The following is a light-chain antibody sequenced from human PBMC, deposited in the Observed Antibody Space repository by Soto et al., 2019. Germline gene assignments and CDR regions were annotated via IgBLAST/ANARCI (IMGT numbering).Light chain of an antibody. J-gene: IGLJ1*01. Sequence: QSVLTQPASLSGSPGQSITISCTGTSSDVGGYSYVSWYQQHPGKAPKLMIYDVSNRPSGGSNRFSGSKSGNTASLTISGLQAEDEADYYCASYTTTFSYVFGSGTKVTVL. V-gene: IGLV2-14*01. CDR2: DVS. CDR1: SSDVGGYSY. CDR3: ASYTTTFSYV.